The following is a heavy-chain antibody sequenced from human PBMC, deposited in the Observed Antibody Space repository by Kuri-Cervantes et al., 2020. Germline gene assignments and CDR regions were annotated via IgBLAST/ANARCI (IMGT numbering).Heavy chain of an antibody. J-gene: IGHJ6*02. CDR2: MNPNSGNT. Sequence: ASVKVSCKASGYTFTSYDINWVRQATGQGLEWMGWMNPNSGNTGYAQKFQGRVTMTRDTSISTAYMELSRLRSDDTAVYYCARDRSLGYYGSGSYYNPLYYYYGMDVWGQGTTVTVSS. V-gene: IGHV1-8*01. D-gene: IGHD3-10*01. CDR3: ARDRSLGYYGSGSYYNPLYYYYGMDV. CDR1: GYTFTSYD.